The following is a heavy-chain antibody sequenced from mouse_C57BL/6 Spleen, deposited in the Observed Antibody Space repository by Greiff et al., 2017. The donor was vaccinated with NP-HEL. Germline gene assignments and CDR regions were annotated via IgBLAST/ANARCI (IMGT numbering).Heavy chain of an antibody. V-gene: IGHV1-61*01. J-gene: IGHJ3*01. D-gene: IGHD2-4*01. Sequence: QVQLQQPGAELVRPGSSVKLSCKASGYTFTSYWMDWVKQRPGQGLEWIGNIYPSDSETHYNQKFKDKATLTVDKSSSTAYMQLSSLTSEDSAVYYCARAGVGLHQAWFAYGGQGTLVTVSA. CDR3: ARAGVGLHQAWFAY. CDR1: GYTFTSYW. CDR2: IYPSDSET.